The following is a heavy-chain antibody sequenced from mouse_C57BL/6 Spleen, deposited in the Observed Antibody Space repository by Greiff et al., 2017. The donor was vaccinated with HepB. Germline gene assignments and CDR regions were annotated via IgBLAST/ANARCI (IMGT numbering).Heavy chain of an antibody. Sequence: VQLQQSGAELVRPGTSVKVSCKASGYAFTNYLIEWVKQRPGQGLEWIGVINPGSGGTNYNEKFKGKATLTADKSSSTAYMQLSSLTSEDSAVYFCARGGLRPAMDYWGQGTSVTVSS. J-gene: IGHJ4*01. D-gene: IGHD2-4*01. V-gene: IGHV1-54*01. CDR3: ARGGLRPAMDY. CDR1: GYAFTNYL. CDR2: INPGSGGT.